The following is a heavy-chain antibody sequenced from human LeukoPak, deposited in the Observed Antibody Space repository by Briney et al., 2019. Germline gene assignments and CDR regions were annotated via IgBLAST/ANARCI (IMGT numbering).Heavy chain of an antibody. J-gene: IGHJ4*02. CDR2: IYSGGGT. V-gene: IGHV3-53*01. Sequence: PGGSLRLSCAASGFTVSSNYMSWVRQAPGKGLEWVSVIYSGGGTYYADSVKGRFTTSRDNSKNTLYLQMNSLRAEDTAVYYCARGLDVSYFDYWGQGTLVTVSS. CDR3: ARGLDVSYFDY. CDR1: GFTVSSNY. D-gene: IGHD2/OR15-2a*01.